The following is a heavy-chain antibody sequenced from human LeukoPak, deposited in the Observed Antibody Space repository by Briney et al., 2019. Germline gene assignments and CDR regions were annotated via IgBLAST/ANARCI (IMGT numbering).Heavy chain of an antibody. V-gene: IGHV1-2*02. Sequence: GASVKVSCKASGYTFTGYYMHWVRQAPGQGLEWMGWINPNSGGTNYAQKFQGRVTMTRDTSISTVYMELSRLRSDDTAVYYCARDSYGDYNNWFDPWGQGTLVTVSS. D-gene: IGHD4-17*01. CDR3: ARDSYGDYNNWFDP. J-gene: IGHJ5*02. CDR2: INPNSGGT. CDR1: GYTFTGYY.